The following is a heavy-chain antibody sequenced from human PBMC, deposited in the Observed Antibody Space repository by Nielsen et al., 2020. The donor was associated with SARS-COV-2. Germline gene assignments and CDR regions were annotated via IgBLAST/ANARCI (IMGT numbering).Heavy chain of an antibody. CDR3: AREEQWVIKD. V-gene: IGHV1-18*01. J-gene: IGHJ4*02. D-gene: IGHD1-26*01. Sequence: ASVKVSCKASGYPFHAYGITWVRQVPGLGLEWMAWINTYNGITYYAEKFRDRVTVTTDTPTTTAYLEMRSLRSDDTAVYFCAREEQWVIKDWGQGTLVTVSS. CDR1: GYPFHAYG. CDR2: INTYNGIT.